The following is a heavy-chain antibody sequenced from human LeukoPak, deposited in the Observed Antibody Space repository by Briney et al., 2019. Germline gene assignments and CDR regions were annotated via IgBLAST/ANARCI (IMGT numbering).Heavy chain of an antibody. CDR1: GFTVSSNY. CDR2: IYSGGDT. Sequence: GGSLRLSCAASGFTVSSNYMGWVRQAPGKGLEWVSVIYSGGDTYYADSVKGRFIISRDNTKNSLYLQMNSLRAEDTAVYYCARPRLWFGELSGPFDYWGQGTLVTVSS. J-gene: IGHJ4*02. V-gene: IGHV3-66*04. CDR3: ARPRLWFGELSGPFDY. D-gene: IGHD3-10*01.